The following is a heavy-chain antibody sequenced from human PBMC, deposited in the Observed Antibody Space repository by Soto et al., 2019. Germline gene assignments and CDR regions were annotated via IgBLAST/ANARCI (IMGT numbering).Heavy chain of an antibody. J-gene: IGHJ6*03. CDR2: MNPNSGNT. Sequence: ASVKVSCKASGYTFTSYDINWVRQATGQGLEWMGWMNPNSGNTGYAQKFQGRVTMTRNTSISTAYMELSSLRSEDTAVYYCAAGPQQLEPPDLRYYYYMDVWGKGTTVTVSS. D-gene: IGHD1-1*01. V-gene: IGHV1-8*01. CDR1: GYTFTSYD. CDR3: AAGPQQLEPPDLRYYYYMDV.